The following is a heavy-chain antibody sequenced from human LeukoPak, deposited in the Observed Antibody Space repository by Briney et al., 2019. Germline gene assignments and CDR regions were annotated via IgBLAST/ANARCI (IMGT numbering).Heavy chain of an antibody. CDR3: ARGNLLEDY. V-gene: IGHV3-33*01. CDR2: IWYDGSNK. D-gene: IGHD1-1*01. Sequence: PGRSLRLSCAASGFSFSSYGMHWVRQAPGKGLEWVAVIWYDGSNKYYADSVKGRFTISRDNSKNTLYLQMNSLRAEDTAVYYCARGNLLEDYWGQGTLVTVSS. J-gene: IGHJ4*02. CDR1: GFSFSSYG.